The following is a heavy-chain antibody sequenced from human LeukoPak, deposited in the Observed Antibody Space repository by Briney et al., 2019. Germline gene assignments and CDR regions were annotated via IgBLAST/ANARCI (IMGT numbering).Heavy chain of an antibody. Sequence: EASVKVSCKASGYTFTSYGISWVRQAPGQGLEWMGWISAYNGNTNYAQKLQGRVTMTTDTSTSTAYMELRSLRSDDTAVYYCARRVGVLLMAGRYYFGYWGQGTLVTVSS. CDR1: GYTFTSYG. CDR2: ISAYNGNT. CDR3: ARRVGVLLMAGRYYFGY. J-gene: IGHJ4*02. D-gene: IGHD2-15*01. V-gene: IGHV1-18*01.